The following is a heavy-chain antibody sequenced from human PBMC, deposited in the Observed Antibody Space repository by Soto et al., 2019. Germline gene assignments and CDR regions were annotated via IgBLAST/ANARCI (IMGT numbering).Heavy chain of an antibody. CDR3: AKDRMVATTSPYYFDY. D-gene: IGHD5-12*01. J-gene: IGHJ4*02. Sequence: HPGGSLRLSCAASGFTFSSYAMSWVRQAPGKGLEWVSAISGSGGNTYYTDSVKGRFTISRDNSKNTLYVQMNSLRAEDTAVYYCAKDRMVATTSPYYFDYWGQGTLVTVSS. V-gene: IGHV3-23*01. CDR2: ISGSGGNT. CDR1: GFTFSSYA.